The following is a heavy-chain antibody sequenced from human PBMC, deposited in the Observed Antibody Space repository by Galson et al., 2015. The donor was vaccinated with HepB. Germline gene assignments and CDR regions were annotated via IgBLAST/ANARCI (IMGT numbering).Heavy chain of an antibody. D-gene: IGHD2-2*01. J-gene: IGHJ5*02. CDR3: ARHVRYCSSTSCYGDSYSWFDP. Sequence: SETLSLTCTVSGGSISSYYWSWIRQPPGKGLEWIGYIYYSGSTNYNPSLKSRVTISVDTSKNQFSLKLSSVTAADTAVYYCARHVRYCSSTSCYGDSYSWFDPWGQGTLVTVSS. CDR2: IYYSGST. V-gene: IGHV4-59*08. CDR1: GGSISSYY.